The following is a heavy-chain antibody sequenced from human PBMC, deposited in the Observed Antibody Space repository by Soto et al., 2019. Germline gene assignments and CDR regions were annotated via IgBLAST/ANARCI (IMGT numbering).Heavy chain of an antibody. V-gene: IGHV4-59*12. CDR2: SYNSYSGST. CDR3: ARELHDDFWSKYRPGALDI. Sequence: PSETLSLTCTVSGGSITTNRCHWIWNPPPKGHEWDGISYNSYSGSTSYNPSLTSRVTISQDTSKNQLSLKLSSVTAADTAVYYCARELHDDFWSKYRPGALDIWGQGTMVTVSS. J-gene: IGHJ3*02. D-gene: IGHD3-3*01. CDR1: GGSITTNR.